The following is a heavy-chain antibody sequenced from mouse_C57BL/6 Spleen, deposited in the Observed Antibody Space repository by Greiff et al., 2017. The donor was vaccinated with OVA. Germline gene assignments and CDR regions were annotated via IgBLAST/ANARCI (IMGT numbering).Heavy chain of an antibody. CDR1: GFTFSDYG. CDR2: ISSGSSTI. D-gene: IGHD2-2*01. V-gene: IGHV5-17*01. Sequence: DVMLVESGGGLVKPGGSLKLSCAASGFTFSDYGMHWVRQAPEKGLEWVAYISSGSSTIYYADTVKGRFTISRDNAKNTLFLQMTSLRSEDTAMYYCARQGIYYGYDDYAMDYWGQGTSVTVSS. CDR3: ARQGIYYGYDDYAMDY. J-gene: IGHJ4*01.